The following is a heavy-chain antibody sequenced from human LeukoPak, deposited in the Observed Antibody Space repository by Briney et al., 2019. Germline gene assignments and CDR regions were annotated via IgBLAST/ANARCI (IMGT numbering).Heavy chain of an antibody. CDR1: GFTFSSYE. J-gene: IGHJ4*02. CDR3: ACQEYYYDSSGYHN. V-gene: IGHV3-48*03. CDR2: ISSSGSAI. D-gene: IGHD3-22*01. Sequence: GGSLRLSCAASGFTFSSYEMNWVRQAPGKGLEWVSYISSSGSAIYYADSVKGRFTISRDNAKNSLYLQMNSLRAEDTAVYYCACQEYYYDSSGYHNWGQGTLVTVSS.